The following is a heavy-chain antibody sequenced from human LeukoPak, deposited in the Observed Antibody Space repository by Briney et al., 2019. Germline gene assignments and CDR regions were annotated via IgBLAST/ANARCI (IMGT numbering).Heavy chain of an antibody. V-gene: IGHV5-51*01. CDR1: GYNFANFW. CDR2: IHPTDSQT. J-gene: IGHJ4*02. CDR3: ARRAYSGSGSSDY. D-gene: IGHD3-10*01. Sequence: GESLKISCYDSGYNFANFWIGWVRRMPGKGPEWMGIIHPTDSQTLYSPSFQGQVTISVDRSINTAYLQWSSLKASDTAMYYCARRAYSGSGSSDYWGQGTLVTVSS.